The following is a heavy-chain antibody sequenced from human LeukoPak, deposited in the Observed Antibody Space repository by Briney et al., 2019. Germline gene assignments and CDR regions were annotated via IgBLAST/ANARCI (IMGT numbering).Heavy chain of an antibody. CDR3: AKVAKYYYGPETYYFFEQ. CDR2: IKQDGSEK. J-gene: IGHJ4*02. D-gene: IGHD3-10*01. CDR1: GFTFSDYW. Sequence: GGSLRLSCSASGFTFSDYWMTWVRQAPGKGPEWVANIKQDGSEKYYVDSVKDRFTISRDYAKNSLYLQMNSLRVEDTAVYYCAKVAKYYYGPETYYFFEQWGQGTPVTASS. V-gene: IGHV3-7*01.